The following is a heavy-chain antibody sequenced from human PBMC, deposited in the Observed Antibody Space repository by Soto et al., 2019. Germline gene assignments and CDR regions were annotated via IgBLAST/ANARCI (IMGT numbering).Heavy chain of an antibody. J-gene: IGHJ4*02. Sequence: EVQLLESGGGLAQPGGSLRLSCAASGFTFSSYGMTWVRQAPGKGLEWVSGISGSGSNTFYADAVKGRFAISRDNSKNTLYLQMNSLRAEDTAVYYCVKVRDALTTEVLIRNFDYWGQGTLVTVSS. D-gene: IGHD3-22*01. CDR1: GFTFSSYG. CDR2: ISGSGSNT. CDR3: VKVRDALTTEVLIRNFDY. V-gene: IGHV3-23*01.